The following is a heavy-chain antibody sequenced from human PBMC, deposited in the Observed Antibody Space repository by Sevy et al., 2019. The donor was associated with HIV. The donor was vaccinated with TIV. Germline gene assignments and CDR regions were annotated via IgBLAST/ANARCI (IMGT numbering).Heavy chain of an antibody. CDR1: GFTFSSYG. CDR3: AKDLSSGSKFDY. Sequence: GGSLRLSCAASGFTFSSYGMHWVRQAPGKGLEWVAYIRYDGSNKYYADSVKGRFTISRDNSKNTLYLQMNSLRAEDTAVYYCAKDLSSGSKFDYWGQGTLVTVSS. J-gene: IGHJ4*02. D-gene: IGHD6-19*01. V-gene: IGHV3-30*02. CDR2: IRYDGSNK.